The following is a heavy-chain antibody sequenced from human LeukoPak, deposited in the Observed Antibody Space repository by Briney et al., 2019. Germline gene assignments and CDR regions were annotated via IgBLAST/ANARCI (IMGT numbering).Heavy chain of an antibody. CDR2: ISYDGSNK. J-gene: IGHJ4*02. CDR3: ARGLYYYDSSGYYGDY. CDR1: GFTFGSYA. V-gene: IGHV3-30-3*01. Sequence: GGSLRLSCAASGFTFGSYAMHWVRQAPGKGLEWVAVISYDGSNKYYADSVKGRFTISRDNSKNTLYLQMNSLRAEDTAVYYCARGLYYYDSSGYYGDYWGQGTLVTVSS. D-gene: IGHD3-22*01.